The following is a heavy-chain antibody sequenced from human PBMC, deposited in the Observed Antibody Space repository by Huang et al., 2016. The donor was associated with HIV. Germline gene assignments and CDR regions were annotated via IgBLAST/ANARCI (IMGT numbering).Heavy chain of an antibody. CDR3: ARDAYYDYVWGSYRKYYYYYMDV. CDR2: ISYDGSNK. J-gene: IGHJ6*03. Sequence: QVQLVESGGGVVQPGRSLRLSCAASGFTFSSFSMHWVRQAPGKGREWVAVISYDGSNKSYADSVKGRFTISRDNSKNTLYLQMNSLRAEDTAVYYCARDAYYDYVWGSYRKYYYYYMDVWGKGTTVTVSS. CDR1: GFTFSSFS. V-gene: IGHV3-30-3*01. D-gene: IGHD3-16*02.